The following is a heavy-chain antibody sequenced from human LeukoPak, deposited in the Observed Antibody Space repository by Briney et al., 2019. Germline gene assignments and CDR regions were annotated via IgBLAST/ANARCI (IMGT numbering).Heavy chain of an antibody. CDR2: ISSSGSTI. J-gene: IGHJ6*02. D-gene: IGHD5-24*01. CDR3: ARDQATRGPPLGGDYYYYGMDV. CDR1: GFTFSSYA. Sequence: GGSLRLSCAASGFTFSSYAMHWVRQAPGKGLEWVSYISSSGSTIYYADSVKGRFTISRDNAKNSLYLQMNSLRAEDTAVYYCARDQATRGPPLGGDYYYYGMDVWGQGTTVTVSS. V-gene: IGHV3-48*04.